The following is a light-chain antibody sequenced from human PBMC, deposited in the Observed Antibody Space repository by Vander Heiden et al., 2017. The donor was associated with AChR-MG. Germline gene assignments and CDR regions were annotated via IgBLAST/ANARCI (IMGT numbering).Light chain of an antibody. J-gene: IGLJ3*02. CDR1: SSDVGGYND. Sequence: QSALTQPASVSGSPGQSITISCPGTSSDVGGYNDVTWYQQHPGEVPKLMSYDVSNRPSGVSNRFSGSKSGNTASRTSSGLQAEDEADYYCSSYTSSSTLVVGGGTKLTVL. CDR3: SSYTSSSTLV. CDR2: DVS. V-gene: IGLV2-14*03.